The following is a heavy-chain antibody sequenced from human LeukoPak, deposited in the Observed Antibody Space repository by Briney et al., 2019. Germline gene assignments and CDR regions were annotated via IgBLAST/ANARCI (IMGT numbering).Heavy chain of an antibody. D-gene: IGHD5-12*01. CDR3: ARVARGIGVATIRWFDP. CDR2: SNPNSGGT. J-gene: IGHJ5*02. V-gene: IGHV1-2*06. CDR1: GYTFTGYD. Sequence: ASVKVSCKASGYTFTGYDMHWVRQAPGQGLEWMGRSNPNSGGTNYAQKFQGRVTMTRDTSSSTAYMELSRLRPDDPAVYYCARVARGIGVATIRWFDPWGQGTLVTVSS.